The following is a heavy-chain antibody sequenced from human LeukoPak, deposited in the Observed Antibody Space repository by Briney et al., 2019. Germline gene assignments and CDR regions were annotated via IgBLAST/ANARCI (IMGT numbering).Heavy chain of an antibody. J-gene: IGHJ4*02. V-gene: IGHV4-30-2*01. D-gene: IGHD3-10*01. CDR2: IYHSGST. CDR1: GGSISSGGYS. Sequence: SQTLSLTCAVSGGSISSGGYSWSWIRQPPGKGLEWIGKIYHSGSTYYNPSLKSRVTISVDRSKNQFSLKLNSVTAADTAVYYCARVPSDNVLLWFGEVYYFDYWGQGTLVTVS. CDR3: ARVPSDNVLLWFGEVYYFDY.